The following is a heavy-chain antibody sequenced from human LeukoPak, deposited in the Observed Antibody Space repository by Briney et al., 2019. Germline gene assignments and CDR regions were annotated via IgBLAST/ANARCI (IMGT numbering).Heavy chain of an antibody. CDR1: GITFSNYN. D-gene: IGHD3-10*01. V-gene: IGHV3-21*01. J-gene: IGHJ6*04. CDR3: ARDLFPYQDILWFGESPLDV. CDR2: ITSSSSYT. Sequence: GGSLRLSCAAPGITFSNYNMNWVRQAPGKGLEWISSITSSSSYTFYADSVKGRFTISRDNAKNSLYLQMNSLRAEDTAVYYCARDLFPYQDILWFGESPLDVWGKGTTVTVSS.